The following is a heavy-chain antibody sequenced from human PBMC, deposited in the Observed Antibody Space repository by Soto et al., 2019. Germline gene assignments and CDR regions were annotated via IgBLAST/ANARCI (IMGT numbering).Heavy chain of an antibody. Sequence: QITLKESGPPLVKPTQTLTLTCTFSGFSLSTHGEGVGWIRQPPGKALEWLALIYWNGDKRYSPSLETRLTVTEGPSKHQVVLTMTNMDPVDTATYSCAQWFTAGGWFDPWGQGTLVTVSS. J-gene: IGHJ5*02. CDR2: IYWNGDK. CDR3: AQWFTAGGWFDP. CDR1: GFSLSTHGEG. D-gene: IGHD3-10*01. V-gene: IGHV2-5*01.